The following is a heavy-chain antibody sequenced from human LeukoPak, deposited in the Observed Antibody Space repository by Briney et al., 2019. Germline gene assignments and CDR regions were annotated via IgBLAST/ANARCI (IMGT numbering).Heavy chain of an antibody. CDR2: IYHSGRT. CDR3: ATTPQRGYSYGWGTDAFDI. J-gene: IGHJ3*02. Sequence: SETLSLTCTVSGYSISSGYYWGWIRQPPGKGLEWIGNIYHSGRTYYNPSLKSRVTISVDTSKNQFSLKLSSVTAADTAVYYCATTPQRGYSYGWGTDAFDIWGQGTMVTVSS. CDR1: GYSISSGYY. V-gene: IGHV4-38-2*02. D-gene: IGHD5-18*01.